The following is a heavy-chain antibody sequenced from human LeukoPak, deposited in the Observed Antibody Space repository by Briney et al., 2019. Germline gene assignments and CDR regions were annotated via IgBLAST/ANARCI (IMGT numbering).Heavy chain of an antibody. V-gene: IGHV3-23*01. J-gene: IGHJ4*02. Sequence: GASVRVSCKASGYTFTSYAMHWVRQAPGKGLEWVSAISGSGGSTYYADSVKGRFTISRGNSKNTLYLQMNSLRAEDTAVYYCAKDGGEAVADPFDYWGQGTLVTVSS. CDR1: GYTFTSYA. D-gene: IGHD6-19*01. CDR2: ISGSGGST. CDR3: AKDGGEAVADPFDY.